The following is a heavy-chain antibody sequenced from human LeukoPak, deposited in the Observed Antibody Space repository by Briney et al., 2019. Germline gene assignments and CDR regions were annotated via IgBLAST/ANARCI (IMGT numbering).Heavy chain of an antibody. CDR3: ARVEWELPDY. D-gene: IGHD1-26*01. Sequence: ISWVRQAPGQGREWMGWISAYNGNTNYTQKLQGRVTMTTDTSTSTAYMELRSLRSDDTAVYYCARVEWELPDYWGQGTLVTVSS. J-gene: IGHJ4*02. V-gene: IGHV1-18*01. CDR2: ISAYNGNT.